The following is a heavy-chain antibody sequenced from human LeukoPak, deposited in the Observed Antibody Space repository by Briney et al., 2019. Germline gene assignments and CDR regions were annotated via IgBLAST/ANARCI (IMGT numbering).Heavy chain of an antibody. D-gene: IGHD3-3*01. Sequence: GGSLRLSCAASGFTFSRYDMHWVRQATGKGLEWVSAIGTVGDPYYPGSVKGRFTSSRENAKNSLYLQMNSLRAGDTAVYYCARGFLGDAFDIWGQGTMVTVSS. J-gene: IGHJ3*02. V-gene: IGHV3-13*05. CDR2: IGTVGDP. CDR3: ARGFLGDAFDI. CDR1: GFTFSRYD.